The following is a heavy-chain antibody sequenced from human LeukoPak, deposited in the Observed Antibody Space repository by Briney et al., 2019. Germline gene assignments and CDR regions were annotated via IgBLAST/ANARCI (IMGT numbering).Heavy chain of an antibody. CDR3: ARDPELEPYFDY. D-gene: IGHD1-1*01. Sequence: GRSLRLSCAASGFTFSSYAMHWVREAPGKGLEWVAVISYDGSNKYYADSVKGRFTISRDNSKNTLYLQMNSRRAEDTAVYYCARDPELEPYFDYWGQGTLVTVSS. CDR1: GFTFSSYA. V-gene: IGHV3-30-3*01. CDR2: ISYDGSNK. J-gene: IGHJ4*02.